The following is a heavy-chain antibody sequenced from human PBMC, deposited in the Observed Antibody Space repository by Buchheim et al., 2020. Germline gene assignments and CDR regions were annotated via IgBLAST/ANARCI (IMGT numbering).Heavy chain of an antibody. CDR1: GYTFTSYD. CDR2: MNPNSGNT. J-gene: IGHJ4*02. D-gene: IGHD3-22*01. Sequence: QVQLVQSGAEVKKPGASVKVSCKASGYTFTSYDINWVRQATGQGLEWMGWMNPNSGNTNYAQKLQGRVTMTTDTSTSTAYMELRSLRSDDTAVYYCARDTYYYDSSGYGHFDYWGQGTL. CDR3: ARDTYYYDSSGYGHFDY. V-gene: IGHV1-8*01.